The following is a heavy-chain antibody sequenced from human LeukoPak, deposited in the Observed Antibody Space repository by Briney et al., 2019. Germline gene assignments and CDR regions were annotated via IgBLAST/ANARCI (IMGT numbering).Heavy chain of an antibody. CDR1: GFTFSSYA. CDR2: IGGSGGIT. D-gene: IGHD1-7*01. V-gene: IGHV3-23*01. CDR3: AKDSKWNYASGASTDY. Sequence: PGGSLRLSCAASGFTFSSYAMNWVRQAPGKGLEWVSLIGGSGGITYYADSVKGRFTISRDNSKNTLYLQVNSLRAEDTAVYYCAKDSKWNYASGASTDYWGQGTLVTVSS. J-gene: IGHJ4*02.